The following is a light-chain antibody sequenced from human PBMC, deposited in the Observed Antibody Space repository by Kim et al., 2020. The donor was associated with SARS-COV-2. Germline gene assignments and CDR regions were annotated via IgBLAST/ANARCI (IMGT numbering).Light chain of an antibody. J-gene: IGLJ2*01. CDR2: YES. CDR3: QVWDTSSDHVV. CDR1: NIGDNT. Sequence: APGKTARITCGGDNIGDNTVHWYQQKPGQAPVVIMYYESDRPSGIPERFSGSNSGNTATLTISRVEAGDEADYYCQVWDTSSDHVVFGGGTQLTVL. V-gene: IGLV3-21*04.